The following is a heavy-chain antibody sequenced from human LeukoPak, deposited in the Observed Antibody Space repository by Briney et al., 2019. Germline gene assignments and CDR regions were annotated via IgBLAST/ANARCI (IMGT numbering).Heavy chain of an antibody. CDR2: ITGSGVTT. J-gene: IGHJ4*02. V-gene: IGHV3-23*01. D-gene: IGHD3-22*01. Sequence: GGSLRLSCVASGLRFRSYAMNWVRQAPGKGLEWISTITGSGVTTYYADSVKGRFTISRDNSKNTLFLQMNSLRAEDTAVYYCAKAPYDTSGFSSPNYFDYWGQGTLVTVSS. CDR1: GLRFRSYA. CDR3: AKAPYDTSGFSSPNYFDY.